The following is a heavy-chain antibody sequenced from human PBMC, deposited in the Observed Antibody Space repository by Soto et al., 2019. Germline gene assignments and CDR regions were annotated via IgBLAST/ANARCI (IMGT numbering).Heavy chain of an antibody. Sequence: SETLSLTCSVSGGSISGSNGYWAWIRQSPGKGLEWIGSIYNSGYTYYNPSLKSRVTISVDTSKNQFSLKLSSVTAADTAVYYCARPYFSSSSMFDYWGQGTLVTVSS. CDR1: GGSISGSNGY. V-gene: IGHV4-39*01. D-gene: IGHD6-6*01. CDR2: IYNSGYT. CDR3: ARPYFSSSSMFDY. J-gene: IGHJ4*02.